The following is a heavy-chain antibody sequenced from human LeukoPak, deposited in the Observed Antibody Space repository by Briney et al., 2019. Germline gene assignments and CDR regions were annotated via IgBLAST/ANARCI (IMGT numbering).Heavy chain of an antibody. J-gene: IGHJ6*03. CDR1: GGSISGRNW. Sequence: SETLSRTCAVSGGSISGRNWWTWVRQPPGKGLEWIGEIHHSGSTYYNPSLKSRVTISVDTSKNQFFLKLSSVTAADTAVYYCARHPYDYYYMDVWGKGTTVTISS. CDR2: IHHSGST. V-gene: IGHV4-4*02. CDR3: ARHPYDYYYMDV.